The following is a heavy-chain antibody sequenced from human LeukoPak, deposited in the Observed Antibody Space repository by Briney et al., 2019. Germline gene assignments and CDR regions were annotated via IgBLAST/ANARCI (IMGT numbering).Heavy chain of an antibody. D-gene: IGHD6-13*01. V-gene: IGHV1-8*01. J-gene: IGHJ4*02. Sequence: ASVKVSCKASGYTFTNYDINWVRQASGQGLAWMGWMNPNSGNTGSAQKFRGRVTMTSNTSISTAYMELSSLRSEDTAVYYCARGLRREQQLLRAFDYWGQGTPVTVSS. CDR3: ARGLRREQQLLRAFDY. CDR1: GYTFTNYD. CDR2: MNPNSGNT.